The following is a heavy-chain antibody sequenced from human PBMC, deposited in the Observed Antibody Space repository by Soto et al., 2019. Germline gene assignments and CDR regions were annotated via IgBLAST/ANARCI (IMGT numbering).Heavy chain of an antibody. D-gene: IGHD1-1*01. Sequence: ASVKVSCKVSGYSFTNYGISWVRQAPGQGLEWMGWISTYNRNTNYAQKFQGRVAMTTDTSTSTVYMELRSLRSDDTAVYYCARDQQYERYSYGMQVLGQGTTVSVSS. CDR2: ISTYNRNT. CDR1: GYSFTNYG. J-gene: IGHJ6*01. V-gene: IGHV1-18*01. CDR3: ARDQQYERYSYGMQV.